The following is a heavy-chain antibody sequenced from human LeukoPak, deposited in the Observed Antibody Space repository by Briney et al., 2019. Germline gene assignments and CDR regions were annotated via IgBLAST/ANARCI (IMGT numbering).Heavy chain of an antibody. J-gene: IGHJ4*02. CDR3: ARAHPGGRLGY. CDR1: GGSISSSSYY. D-gene: IGHD2-15*01. CDR2: IYYSGST. Sequence: SETLSLTCTVSGGSISSSSYYWGWIRQPPGKGLEWIGSIYYSGSTYYNPSLKSRVTISVDTSKNQFSLKLSSVTAADTAVYYCARAHPGGRLGYWGQGTLVTVSS. V-gene: IGHV4-39*07.